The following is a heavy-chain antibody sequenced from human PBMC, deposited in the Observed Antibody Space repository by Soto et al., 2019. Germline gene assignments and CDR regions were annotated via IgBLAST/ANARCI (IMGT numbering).Heavy chain of an antibody. Sequence: GSLRLSCAASGFTFSSYAMSWVRQAPGKGLEWVSAISGSGGSTYYADSVKGRFTISRDNSKNTLYLQMNSLRAEDTAVYYCAKGGHLRFLEWSYYYYYMDVWGKGTAVTVSS. CDR1: GFTFSSYA. CDR3: AKGGHLRFLEWSYYYYYMDV. J-gene: IGHJ6*03. V-gene: IGHV3-23*01. D-gene: IGHD3-3*01. CDR2: ISGSGGST.